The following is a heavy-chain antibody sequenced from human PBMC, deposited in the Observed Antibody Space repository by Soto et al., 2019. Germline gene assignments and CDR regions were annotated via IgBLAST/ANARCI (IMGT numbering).Heavy chain of an antibody. D-gene: IGHD1-26*01. V-gene: IGHV3-33*01. CDR3: ARSGRWRYDPFDI. CDR1: GFTFSSYA. Sequence: QVQLVESGGGVVQPGKSLRLSCAASGFTFSSYAMHWVRQAPGKGLEWVSIIWYDGSIKYYADSVKGRFTISRDNSKNTLFLQMNSLRAEDTAVYYCARSGRWRYDPFDIWGQGTMVTVSS. CDR2: IWYDGSIK. J-gene: IGHJ3*02.